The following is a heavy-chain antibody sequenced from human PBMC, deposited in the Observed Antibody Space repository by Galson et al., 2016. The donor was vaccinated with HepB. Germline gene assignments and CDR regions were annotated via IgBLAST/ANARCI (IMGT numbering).Heavy chain of an antibody. D-gene: IGHD1-26*01. Sequence: SLRLSCAASGFTFSRYWMHWVRQAPGEGLEWVSAISGSGVNAHYADSVKGRFTISRDNGKNSLYLQMNSLRDEDTAVYYCAVGGHVDYCGQGTLVTVSS. CDR1: GFTFSRYW. CDR2: ISGSGVNA. J-gene: IGHJ4*02. CDR3: AVGGHVDY. V-gene: IGHV3-48*02.